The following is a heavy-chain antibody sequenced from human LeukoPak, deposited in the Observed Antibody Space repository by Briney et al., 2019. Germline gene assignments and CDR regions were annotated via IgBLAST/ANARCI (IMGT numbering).Heavy chain of an antibody. CDR1: GFTFNTFA. J-gene: IGHJ4*02. D-gene: IGHD2-15*01. V-gene: IGHV3-30*04. CDR2: ISHDGRNE. CDR3: ARQPCSGGTCCFDY. Sequence: GGSLRLSCAASGFTFNTFAMHWVRQPPGKGLEWVAVISHDGRNEYYADSVKGRFTISRDNPKNTLYLQVNSLRPEDTAVYYCARQPCSGGTCCFDYWGQGTLVTVSS.